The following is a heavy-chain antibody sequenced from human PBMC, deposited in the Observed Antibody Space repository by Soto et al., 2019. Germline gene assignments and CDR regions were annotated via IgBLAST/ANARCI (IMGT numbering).Heavy chain of an antibody. CDR2: ISRSSTYI. CDR1: GFTFSNYN. Sequence: GGSLRLSCAASGFTFSNYNMNWVRQAPGKGLEWVSSISRSSTYIYHADSVKGRFTISRDNAKNSLYLQMNSLRGEDTAVYYCARDFGFDDIWGQGTMVTVSS. CDR3: ARDFGFDDI. D-gene: IGHD3-16*01. V-gene: IGHV3-21*01. J-gene: IGHJ3*02.